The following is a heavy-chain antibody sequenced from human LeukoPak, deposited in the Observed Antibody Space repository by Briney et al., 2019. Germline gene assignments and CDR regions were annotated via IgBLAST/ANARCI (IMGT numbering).Heavy chain of an antibody. J-gene: IGHJ1*01. CDR3: ARGHKSCYFQH. V-gene: IGHV1-18*01. Sequence: GASVTVSYQASGYTFTNYGISWVRQAPGQGLEWMGWISAYNGNTHYAQKFQGRVTMTRDTSISTAYMELSRLRSDDTAVYYCARGHKSCYFQHRGQGTLVTVSS. D-gene: IGHD2-21*01. CDR1: GYTFTNYG. CDR2: ISAYNGNT.